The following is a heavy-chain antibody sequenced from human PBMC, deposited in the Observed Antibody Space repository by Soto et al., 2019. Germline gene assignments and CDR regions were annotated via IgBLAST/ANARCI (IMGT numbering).Heavy chain of an antibody. CDR1: GFNFSKFG. J-gene: IGHJ4*01. CDR2: IGYDGSQK. Sequence: QAHLVESGGRVVQPGRSLRLSCAASGFNFSKFGMYWVRQAPGKGLELVAVIGYDGSQKYYADSVKGRFTISRDNSNNTLYLQMSSLRAEDTAVYYCAKEVWGLYTFGRPLDNWGHGTLVTVSS. V-gene: IGHV3-33*07. D-gene: IGHD3-16*01. CDR3: AKEVWGLYTFGRPLDN.